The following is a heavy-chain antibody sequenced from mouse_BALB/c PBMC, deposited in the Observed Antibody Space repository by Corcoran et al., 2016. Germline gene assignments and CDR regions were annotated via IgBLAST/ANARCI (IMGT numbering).Heavy chain of an antibody. Sequence: EVQLQQSGPELVKPGASVKMSCKASGYTFTSYVMHWVKQKPGQGLEWIGYINPYNDGTKYNEKFKGKATLTSDKSSSTAYMELSSLTSEDSAVYYCAPYGNYGYVDVWGAGTTVTVSS. D-gene: IGHD2-1*01. CDR2: INPYNDGT. V-gene: IGHV1S136*01. CDR1: GYTFTSYV. J-gene: IGHJ1*01. CDR3: APYGNYGYVDV.